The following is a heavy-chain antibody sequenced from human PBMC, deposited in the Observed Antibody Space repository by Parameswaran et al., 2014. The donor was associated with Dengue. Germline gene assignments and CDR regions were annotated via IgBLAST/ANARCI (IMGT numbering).Heavy chain of an antibody. J-gene: IGHJ4*02. Sequence: ASETLSLTCAVSGGSISSGGYSWSWIRQPPGKGLEWIGYIYHSGSTYYNPSLKSRVTISVDRSKNQFSLKLSSVTAADTAVYYCARSRRIAAAGGYYFDYWGQGTWSPSPQ. CDR3: ARSRRIAAAGGYYFDY. CDR1: GGSISSGGYS. D-gene: IGHD6-13*01. V-gene: IGHV4-30-2*01. CDR2: IYHSGST.